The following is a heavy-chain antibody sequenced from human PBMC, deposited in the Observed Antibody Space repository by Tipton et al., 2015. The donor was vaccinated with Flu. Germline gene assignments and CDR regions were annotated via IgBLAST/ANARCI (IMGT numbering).Heavy chain of an antibody. D-gene: IGHD3-10*01. Sequence: SLRLSCAASGFTFSSYSMNWVRQAPGKGLEWVSSISSSSSYIYYADSVKGRFTISRDNAKNSLYLQMNSLRAEDTAVYYCARGPRGARGLHAFDIWGQGTMVTGSS. CDR3: ARGPRGARGLHAFDI. V-gene: IGHV3-21*01. J-gene: IGHJ3*02. CDR2: ISSSSSYI. CDR1: GFTFSSYS.